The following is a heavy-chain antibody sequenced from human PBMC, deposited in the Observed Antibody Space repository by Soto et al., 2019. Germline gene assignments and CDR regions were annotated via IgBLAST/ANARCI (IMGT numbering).Heavy chain of an antibody. D-gene: IGHD3-3*01. Sequence: PGGSLRLSCAASGFSFSNYNMNWVRQAPGKGLEWVSYISSSSSTVYYADSVKGRFTISRDNAKNSLYLQMNSLRDDDTALYYFAGDSSLRFWSGYYRLWGQGTLVTVSS. J-gene: IGHJ4*02. V-gene: IGHV3-48*02. CDR3: AGDSSLRFWSGYYRL. CDR1: GFSFSNYN. CDR2: ISSSSSTV.